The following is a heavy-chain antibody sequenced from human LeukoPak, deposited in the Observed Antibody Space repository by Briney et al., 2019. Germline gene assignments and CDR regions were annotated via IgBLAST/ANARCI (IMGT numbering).Heavy chain of an antibody. CDR1: GGSISSSNYY. J-gene: IGHJ4*02. D-gene: IGHD2-15*01. CDR2: IYYSGST. CDR3: ARLGYCSGGNCFRYYFDY. V-gene: IGHV4-39*01. Sequence: SETVSLTCTVSGGSISSSNYYWGWIRQPPGKELECIGSIYYSGSTYYNPSLKSRVTISVDKNQFSLKLSSVTAADTAVYYCARLGYCSGGNCFRYYFDYWGQGILVTVSS.